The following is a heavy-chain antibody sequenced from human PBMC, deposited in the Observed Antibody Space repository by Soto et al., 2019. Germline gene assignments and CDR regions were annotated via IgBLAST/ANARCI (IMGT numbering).Heavy chain of an antibody. V-gene: IGHV4-59*01. CDR2: IFHSWIT. J-gene: IGHJ5*01. D-gene: IGHD3-10*01. CDR3: ARDRYFYYCAGFHRTLDS. Sequence: SETLSLTFTISGASFNNDYWPWIRQSLGKGLEWIGYIFHSWITAYNPSVKSPFTISIDQSKNLFSLKLTSVTAADTAVYYCARDRYFYYCAGFHRTLDSWAQEILVTDYS. CDR1: GASFNNDY.